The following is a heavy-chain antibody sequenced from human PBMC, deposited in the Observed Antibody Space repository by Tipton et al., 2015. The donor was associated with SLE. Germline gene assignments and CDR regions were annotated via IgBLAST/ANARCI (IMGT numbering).Heavy chain of an antibody. CDR2: IYFPGRT. D-gene: IGHD6-13*01. V-gene: IGHV4-61*02. J-gene: IGHJ6*03. Sequence: TLSLTCSVSGVSITNYHSYWDWFRQTAGKGLEWIGRIYFPGRTYYNPCVTSRVTIALDTSKNEFSLEMTSVTTADTGVYYCARDFRAVAGRFFYYYMDVWGKGTTVTV. CDR1: GVSITNYHSY. CDR3: ARDFRAVAGRFFYYYMDV.